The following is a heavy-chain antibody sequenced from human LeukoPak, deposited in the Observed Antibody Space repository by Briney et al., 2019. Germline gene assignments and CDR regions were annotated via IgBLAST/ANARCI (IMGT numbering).Heavy chain of an antibody. CDR3: ANDRRGQSGRSIAARPILYYMDV. J-gene: IGHJ6*03. Sequence: GGSLRLSCAASGFTFSSYGMHWVRQAPGKGLEWVAVISYDGSNKYYADSVKGRFTISRDNSKNTLYLQMNSLRAEDTAVYYCANDRRGQSGRSIAARPILYYMDVWGKGTTVTVSS. CDR1: GFTFSSYG. CDR2: ISYDGSNK. V-gene: IGHV3-30*18. D-gene: IGHD6-6*01.